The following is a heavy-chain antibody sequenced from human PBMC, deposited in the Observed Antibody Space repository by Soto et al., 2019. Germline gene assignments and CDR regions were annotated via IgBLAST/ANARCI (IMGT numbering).Heavy chain of an antibody. CDR3: ARVTVYGYGMDV. V-gene: IGHV3-13*01. Sequence: QPGGSLRLSCAASGFTFSSYDMHWVRQATGKGLEWVSAIGTAGDTYYPGSVKGRFTISRENAKNSLYLQMNSLRAEDTAVYYCARVTVYGYGMDVWGQGTTVTVSS. CDR2: IGTAGDT. CDR1: GFTFSSYD. D-gene: IGHD4-17*01. J-gene: IGHJ6*02.